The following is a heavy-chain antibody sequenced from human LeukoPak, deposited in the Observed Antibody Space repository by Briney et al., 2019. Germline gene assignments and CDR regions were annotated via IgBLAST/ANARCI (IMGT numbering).Heavy chain of an antibody. J-gene: IGHJ4*02. Sequence: GGTLRLSCAASGFTFSSYGMSWVRQAPGKGLEWVANIKEDGSEKYYVDFVKGRFTLSRDNAKTSLYLQMKSLRAEDTAVYFCARDGKYDYVWGSYRAWDYWGQGTLVTVS. CDR3: ARDGKYDYVWGSYRAWDY. CDR2: IKEDGSEK. CDR1: GFTFSSYG. D-gene: IGHD3-16*02. V-gene: IGHV3-7*01.